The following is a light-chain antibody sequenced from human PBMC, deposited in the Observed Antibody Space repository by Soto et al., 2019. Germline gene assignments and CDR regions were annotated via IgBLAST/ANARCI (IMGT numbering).Light chain of an antibody. CDR1: SSDVGGYNY. CDR2: DVS. V-gene: IGLV2-14*01. J-gene: IGLJ1*01. Sequence: QSALTQAASVSGSPGQSITISCTGTSSDVGGYNYVSWYQQHPGKAPKLMIYDVSNRPSGVSNRFSGSKSGNTASLTISGLQGEDEADYYCSSYTSSSLYVFGTGTKVTVL. CDR3: SSYTSSSLYV.